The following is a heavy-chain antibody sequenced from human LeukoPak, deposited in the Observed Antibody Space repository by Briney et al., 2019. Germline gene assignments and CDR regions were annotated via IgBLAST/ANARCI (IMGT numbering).Heavy chain of an antibody. J-gene: IGHJ1*01. D-gene: IGHD7-27*01. V-gene: IGHV3-53*01. CDR3: ASPGVAGLIQH. CDR2: IYSGGST. Sequence: GGSLILFCAASGFTGSSNYMSWGPEAPGMGLLWVSVIYSGGSTYYADSVKGRFTISRDNSKNTLYLQMNSLRAEDTAVYYCASPGVAGLIQHWGQGTLVTVSS. CDR1: GFTGSSNY.